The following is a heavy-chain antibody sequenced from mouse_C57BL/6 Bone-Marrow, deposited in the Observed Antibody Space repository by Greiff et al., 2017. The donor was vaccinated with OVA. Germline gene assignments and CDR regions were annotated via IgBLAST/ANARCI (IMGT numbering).Heavy chain of an antibody. J-gene: IGHJ3*01. D-gene: IGHD1-1*01. CDR1: GFSFNTYA. CDR3: VRHGGSSQAWFAY. CDR2: IRSKSNNYAT. V-gene: IGHV10-1*01. Sequence: EVQLVESGGGLVQPKGSLKLSCAASGFSFNTYAMNWVRQAPGKGLEWVARIRSKSNNYATYYADSVKDRFTISRDDSESMLYLQMNNLKTEDTAMYYCVRHGGSSQAWFAYWGQGTLVTVSA.